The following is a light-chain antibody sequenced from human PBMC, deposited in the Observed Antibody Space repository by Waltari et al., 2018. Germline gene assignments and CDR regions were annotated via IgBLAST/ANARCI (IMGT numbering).Light chain of an antibody. J-gene: IGKJ5*01. CDR3: QHFYSYPSG. CDR2: EAS. V-gene: IGKV1-13*02. CDR1: QAISRS. Sequence: AIQLTKSPSSFSASVGDRVTMTCRASQAISRSVAWFQQKPGKVPKLLIFEASDLEDGVPSRFSGSGGGTRFTLTISSLQPEDFATYYCQHFYSYPSGFGQGTRLEIK.